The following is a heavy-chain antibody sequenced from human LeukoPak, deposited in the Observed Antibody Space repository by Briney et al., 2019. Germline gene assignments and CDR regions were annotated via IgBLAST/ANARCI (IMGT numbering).Heavy chain of an antibody. V-gene: IGHV4-30-4*08. Sequence: SETLSLTCTVSGGSISSANHFWSWVRQSPGEGLEWIGYIHYDGRAHYNPSLKSRVSMSLDMSKNQFSLSLSSVTAADTAIYYCARKVIRPGDSDGFDLSGQGTMVSVSS. D-gene: IGHD2-2*01. J-gene: IGHJ3*01. CDR3: ARKVIRPGDSDGFDL. CDR2: IHYDGRA. CDR1: GGSISSANHF.